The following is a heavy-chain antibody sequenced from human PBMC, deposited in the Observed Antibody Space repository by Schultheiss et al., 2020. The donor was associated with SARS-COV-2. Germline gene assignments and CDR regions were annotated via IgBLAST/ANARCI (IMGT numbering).Heavy chain of an antibody. D-gene: IGHD3-22*01. Sequence: GGSLRLSCAASGFTFSSYAMSWVRQAPGKGLEWVSSISSSSSYIYYADSVKGRFTISRDNSKNTLYLQMNSLRGEDTAVYYCARGYGYYDSSGYPEYFHHWGQGTLVTVSS. J-gene: IGHJ1*01. V-gene: IGHV3-21*01. CDR3: ARGYGYYDSSGYPEYFHH. CDR2: ISSSSSYI. CDR1: GFTFSSYA.